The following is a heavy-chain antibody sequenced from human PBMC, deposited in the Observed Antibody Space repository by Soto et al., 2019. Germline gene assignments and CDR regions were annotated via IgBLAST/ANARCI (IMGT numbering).Heavy chain of an antibody. CDR2: IYHSGNT. CDR1: GASIITDNL. V-gene: IGHV4-4*02. Sequence: SETLSLTCALSGASIITDNLWSCVRQPPGKEMEWIGEIYHSGNTNFNPSVKSRVTISVDTSKNQFSLTVTSVTAADTAIYYCARASASSKLRGVVINWGQGTLVTVYS. J-gene: IGHJ4*02. D-gene: IGHD3-10*01. CDR3: ARASASSKLRGVVIN.